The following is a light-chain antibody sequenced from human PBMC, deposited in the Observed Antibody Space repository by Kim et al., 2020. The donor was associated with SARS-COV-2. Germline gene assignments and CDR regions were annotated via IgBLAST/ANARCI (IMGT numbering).Light chain of an antibody. CDR2: QDT. J-gene: IGLJ7*01. V-gene: IGLV3-1*01. Sequence: SYELTQPPSVSVSPGQTASITCSGDRLGHKYVCWYRHKPGQSPEVVIYQDTKRPSGIPERFSGSNSGNTATLTISGTQDVDEADYYCQVGDSTNTVFGGG. CDR3: QVGDSTNTV. CDR1: RLGHKY.